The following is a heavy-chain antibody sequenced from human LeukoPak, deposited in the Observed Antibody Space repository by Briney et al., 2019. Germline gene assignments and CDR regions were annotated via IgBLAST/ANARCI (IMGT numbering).Heavy chain of an antibody. CDR3: ASTNCSSARCYGANWFDP. V-gene: IGHV4-38-2*02. Sequence: PSETLSLTCTVSGYSISSGYDWGWIRQPPGKGLERIGSIYHSGSTYYNPSLKSRVTISVDTSKNQFSLRLNSVPVADSAVYYCASTNCSSARCYGANWFDPWGQGTLVTVSS. CDR2: IYHSGST. J-gene: IGHJ5*02. CDR1: GYSISSGYD. D-gene: IGHD2-2*01.